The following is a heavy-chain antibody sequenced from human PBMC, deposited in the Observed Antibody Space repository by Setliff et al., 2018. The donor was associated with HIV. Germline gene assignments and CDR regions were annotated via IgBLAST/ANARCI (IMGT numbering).Heavy chain of an antibody. J-gene: IGHJ3*02. CDR3: ARSGRLRGYSGYYLDAFDI. CDR2: INPNSGGT. D-gene: IGHD5-12*01. CDR1: GYTFTGYY. V-gene: IGHV1-2*02. Sequence: GAAVKVSCKASGYTFTGYYMNWVRQAPGQGLEWMGWINPNSGGTTYAQQFQGRVTMTRDTSTSTAYMDLSSLRSEDTAVYYCARSGRLRGYSGYYLDAFDIWGQGTMVTVSS.